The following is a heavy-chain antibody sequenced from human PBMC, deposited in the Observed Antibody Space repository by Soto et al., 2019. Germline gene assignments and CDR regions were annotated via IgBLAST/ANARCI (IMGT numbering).Heavy chain of an antibody. CDR2: IYYTGST. Sequence: SETLSLTCSVSGASIRSGGFYWSWLRQSPGKGLEWIGHIYYTGSTFVSPSLKGRLTISLDTSKNQFSLDPSSVTAADTAMYYCARIEMASIKWGRVTLVTVSS. J-gene: IGHJ4*02. CDR3: ARIEMASIK. D-gene: IGHD5-12*01. V-gene: IGHV4-31*03. CDR1: GASIRSGGFY.